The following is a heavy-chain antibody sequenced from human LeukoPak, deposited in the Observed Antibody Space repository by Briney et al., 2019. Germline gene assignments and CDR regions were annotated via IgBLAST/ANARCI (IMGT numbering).Heavy chain of an antibody. CDR1: RYTFTSYV. J-gene: IGHJ4*02. CDR2: IRDYNGNT. D-gene: IGHD6-19*01. V-gene: IGHV1-18*01. CDR3: ARVGSGWYDQGY. Sequence: ASVKVSCKPSRYTFTSYVISWLRQAPGQGLEWMGWIRDYNGNTNYAQKLQGRVTMTTDTSTSTAYMELRSLRSDDTAVYYCARVGSGWYDQGYWGQGTLVTVSS.